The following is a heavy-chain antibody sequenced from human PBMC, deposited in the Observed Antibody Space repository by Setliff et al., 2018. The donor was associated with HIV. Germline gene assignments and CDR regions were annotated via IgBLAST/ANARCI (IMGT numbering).Heavy chain of an antibody. CDR3: ARALGIGGWYFDL. CDR1: GGSFSGYY. V-gene: IGHV4-34*09. CDR2: IYYSGST. J-gene: IGHJ2*01. Sequence: PSETLSLTCAVYGGSFSGYYWSWSRQHPGKGLEWIGNIYYSGSTYYNPSLTSRATISVDTSKNHFSLKLTSVTAADTAVYYCARALGIGGWYFDLWGRGTLVTVSS. D-gene: IGHD7-27*01.